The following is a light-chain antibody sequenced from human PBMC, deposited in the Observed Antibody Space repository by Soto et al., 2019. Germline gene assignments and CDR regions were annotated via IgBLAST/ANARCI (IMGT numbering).Light chain of an antibody. CDR2: SNN. J-gene: IGLJ1*01. CDR1: SSNIGSNY. CDR3: AAWDDSLSVHYV. V-gene: IGLV1-47*02. Sequence: QSLLTQPPSASGTPGQRVTISCSGSSSNIGSNYVYWYQQLPGTAPKLLIYSNNQRPSGVPDRFSGSKSGTSASLAISGLRSEDEADYYCAAWDDSLSVHYVFGTGTKVTVL.